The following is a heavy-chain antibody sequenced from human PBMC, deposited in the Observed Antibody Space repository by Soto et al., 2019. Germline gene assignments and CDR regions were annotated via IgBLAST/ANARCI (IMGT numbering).Heavy chain of an antibody. V-gene: IGHV3-11*05. CDR3: ASCGSLWFGANWFDP. J-gene: IGHJ5*02. CDR1: GFTFSDYY. CDR2: ISSSSSYT. Sequence: QVQLVESGGGLVKPGGSLRLSCAASGFTFSDYYMSWIRQAPGKGLEWVSYISSSSSYTNYADSVKGRFTISRDNAKNSLYLQMNSLRVEDTAVYYFASCGSLWFGANWFDPWGQGTLVTVSS. D-gene: IGHD3-10*01.